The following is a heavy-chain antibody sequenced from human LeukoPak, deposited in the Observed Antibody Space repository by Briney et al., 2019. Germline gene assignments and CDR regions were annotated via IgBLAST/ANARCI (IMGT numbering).Heavy chain of an antibody. D-gene: IGHD3-10*01. CDR3: AKDGLRGIYYLDF. CDR2: TKSKTDGGTT. J-gene: IGHJ4*02. CDR1: GFTFSHAW. V-gene: IGHV3-15*01. Sequence: GGSLRLSCAASGFTFSHAWMSWVRQAPGKGLEWVGLTKSKTDGGTTDYAAPVKGGFTISRDDSKNTLYLQMNSLKTEDTAVYYCAKDGLRGIYYLDFWGQGTLVTVSS.